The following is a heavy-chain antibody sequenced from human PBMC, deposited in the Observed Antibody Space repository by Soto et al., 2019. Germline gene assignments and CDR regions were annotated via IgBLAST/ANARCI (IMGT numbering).Heavy chain of an antibody. CDR1: VFNFSSYA. D-gene: IGHD6-13*01. CDR3: ENPGIAAAGTNYYYYYGMDV. V-gene: IGHV3-23*01. J-gene: IGHJ6*02. Sequence: GWSLRLSWAASVFNFSSYAMSWVRQSPGKGLEWVSAISGSGGSTYYADSVKGRFTISRDNSKNTLYLQMNSLRAEDTAVYYCENPGIAAAGTNYYYYYGMDVWGQGTTVT. CDR2: ISGSGGST.